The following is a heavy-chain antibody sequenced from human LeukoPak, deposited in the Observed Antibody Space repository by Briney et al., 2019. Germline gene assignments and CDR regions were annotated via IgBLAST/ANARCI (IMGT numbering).Heavy chain of an antibody. V-gene: IGHV4-34*01. CDR3: ARGRSNWNYSFDP. CDR2: INHSGST. Sequence: SETLSLTCAVYGGSFSGYYWSWIRQPPGKGLEWIGEINHSGSTNYNPSLKSRVTISVDTSKNQFSLKLSSVTAADTAVYYCARGRSNWNYSFDPWGQGTLVTVSS. J-gene: IGHJ5*02. D-gene: IGHD1-7*01. CDR1: GGSFSGYY.